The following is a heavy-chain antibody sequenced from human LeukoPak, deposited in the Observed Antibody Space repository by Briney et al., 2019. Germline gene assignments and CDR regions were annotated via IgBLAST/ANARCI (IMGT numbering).Heavy chain of an antibody. CDR2: TFYRSKWYN. CDR1: GDSVSSNSAA. V-gene: IGHV6-1*01. Sequence: SQTLSLTCAISGDSVSSNSAAWNWIRQSPSRGLEWLGRTFYRSKWYNDYAVSVKSRITINPDTSKNQFSLKLSSVTAADTAVYYCARGQVVLKNLFDYWGQGTLVTVSS. CDR3: ARGQVVLKNLFDY. J-gene: IGHJ4*02. D-gene: IGHD6-6*01.